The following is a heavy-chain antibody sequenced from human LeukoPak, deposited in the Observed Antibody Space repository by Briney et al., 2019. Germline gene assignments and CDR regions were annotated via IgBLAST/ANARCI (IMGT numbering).Heavy chain of an antibody. CDR1: GFTFSSYG. J-gene: IGHJ4*02. CDR3: ARYDFWSGYYFDY. V-gene: IGHV3-30*02. D-gene: IGHD3-3*01. CDR2: IRYDESNK. Sequence: GGSLRLSCAASGFTFSSYGMHWVRQAPGKGLKWVAFIRYDESNKYYADSVKGRFTISRDNSKNTLYLQMYSLRAEDTAVHYCARYDFWSGYYFDYWGQGTLVTVSS.